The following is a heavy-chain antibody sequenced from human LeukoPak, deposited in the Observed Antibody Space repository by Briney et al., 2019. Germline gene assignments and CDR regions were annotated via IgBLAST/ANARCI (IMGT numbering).Heavy chain of an antibody. CDR3: ARELRITMVRGVMDWFDP. D-gene: IGHD3-10*01. CDR2: ISYDGSNK. CDR1: GFTFSSYA. V-gene: IGHV3-30*04. Sequence: GGSLRLSCAASGFTFSSYAMHWVRQAPGKGLEWVAVISYDGSNKYYADSVKGRFTISRDNSKNTLYLQMNSLRAEDTAVYYCARELRITMVRGVMDWFDPWGQGTLVTVSS. J-gene: IGHJ5*02.